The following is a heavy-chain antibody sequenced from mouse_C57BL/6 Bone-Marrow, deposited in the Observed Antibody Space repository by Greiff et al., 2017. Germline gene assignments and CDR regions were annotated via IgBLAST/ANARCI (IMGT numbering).Heavy chain of an antibody. CDR2: IDPSDSET. V-gene: IGHV1-52*01. Sequence: QVQLQQPGAELVRPGSSVKLSCKASGYTFPSYWMHWVQQRPIQGLEWIGNIDPSDSETHYNQKFKDKATLTVDKSSSTAYMQLSSLTSEDAAVYYCARSGLLRYYAMDDWGQGTSVTVSS. D-gene: IGHD2-3*01. CDR3: ARSGLLRYYAMDD. J-gene: IGHJ4*01. CDR1: GYTFPSYW.